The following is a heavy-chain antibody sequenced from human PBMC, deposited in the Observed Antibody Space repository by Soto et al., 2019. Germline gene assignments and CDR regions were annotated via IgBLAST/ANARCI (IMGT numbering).Heavy chain of an antibody. D-gene: IGHD1-26*01. Sequence: SETLSLTCAVCGGSISSGGYSWSWIRQPPGKGLEWIGYIYHIGSTYYNPSLKSRVTISVDRSKNQFSLKLSSVTAADTAVYYCARVGELSDFDYWGQGTLVTVSS. V-gene: IGHV4-30-2*01. J-gene: IGHJ4*02. CDR2: IYHIGST. CDR1: GGSISSGGYS. CDR3: ARVGELSDFDY.